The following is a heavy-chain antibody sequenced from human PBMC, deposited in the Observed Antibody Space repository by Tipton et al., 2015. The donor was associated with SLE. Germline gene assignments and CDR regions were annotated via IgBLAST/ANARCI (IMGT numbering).Heavy chain of an antibody. CDR3: ARGVAARGDY. J-gene: IGHJ4*02. V-gene: IGHV4-28*03. CDR2: IYYSVST. D-gene: IGHD6-6*01. Sequence: TLSLTCAVSGYSISRSNFWGWIRQPPGKGLEWIGYIYYSVSTYYNPSLKSRVTMSVDTSKNQFSLKLSSVTAADTAVYYCARGVAARGDYWGQGTLVTVSS. CDR1: GYSISRSNF.